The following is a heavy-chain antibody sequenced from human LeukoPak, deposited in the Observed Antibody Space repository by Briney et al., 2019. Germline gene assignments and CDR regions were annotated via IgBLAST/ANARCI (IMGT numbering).Heavy chain of an antibody. CDR2: IKQDGSET. CDR1: GFTFSIYW. Sequence: PGGSPRLSCTASGFTFSIYWMTWVRQVPGKGLEWVANIKQDGSETTYADSVRGRFTIFRDNAKDSVYLQMNSLRAEDSATYYCVREGFYFFDFWGQGTLVTVSS. J-gene: IGHJ4*01. CDR3: VREGFYFFDF. V-gene: IGHV3-7*01.